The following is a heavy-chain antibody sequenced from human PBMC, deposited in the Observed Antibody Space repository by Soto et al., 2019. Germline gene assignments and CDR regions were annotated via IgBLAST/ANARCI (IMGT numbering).Heavy chain of an antibody. D-gene: IGHD2-15*01. CDR1: GFTFSDYY. Sequence: LRRSCAASGFTFSDYYMSWIRQAPGKALEWVAYISSSGSTIYYADTVKGRFTISKDNAKNSLYPQMNSLRDEDTAVQYCARERCCGSCFDPWGQGTLVTVSS. CDR2: ISSSGSTI. J-gene: IGHJ5*02. V-gene: IGHV3-11*01. CDR3: ARERCCGSCFDP.